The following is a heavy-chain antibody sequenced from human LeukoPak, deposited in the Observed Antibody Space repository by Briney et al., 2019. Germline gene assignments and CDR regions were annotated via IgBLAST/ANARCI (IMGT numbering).Heavy chain of an antibody. CDR3: ARDRSRDVLRFLEWLSTEHYYYGMDV. J-gene: IGHJ6*02. Sequence: ASVKVSCKASGYTFTSYGISWVRQAPGQGLEWMGLISAYNGNTNYAQKLQGRVTMTTDTSTSTAYMELRSLRSDDTAVYYCARDRSRDVLRFLEWLSTEHYYYGMDVWGQGTTVTVSS. D-gene: IGHD3-3*01. CDR1: GYTFTSYG. V-gene: IGHV1-18*01. CDR2: ISAYNGNT.